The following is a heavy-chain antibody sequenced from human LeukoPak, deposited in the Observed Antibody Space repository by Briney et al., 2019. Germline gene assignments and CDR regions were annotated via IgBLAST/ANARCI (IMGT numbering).Heavy chain of an antibody. D-gene: IGHD3-9*01. CDR1: GFTFSDYW. CDR2: IQQDGSEK. Sequence: PGGSLRLSCAASGFTFSDYWMSWVRQAPGKGLEWVANIQQDGSEKYYVDFVKGRFTISRHNAKNSLYLQMNSLRAEDTAVYYCARDHDWDYMDVWGKGTTVTVSS. J-gene: IGHJ6*03. CDR3: ARDHDWDYMDV. V-gene: IGHV3-7*01.